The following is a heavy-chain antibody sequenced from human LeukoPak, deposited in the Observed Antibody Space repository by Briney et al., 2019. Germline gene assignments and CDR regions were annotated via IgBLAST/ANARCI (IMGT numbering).Heavy chain of an antibody. J-gene: IGHJ4*02. CDR3: AKLRGTTMTTVDY. D-gene: IGHD4-17*01. Sequence: GGSLRLSCAASGFTFSSYWMSWVRQAPGKGLEWVSTISGTGGNTYYADSVKGRFTISRDNSKNTLYLQMNSLRAEDTAVYYCAKLRGTTMTTVDYWGQGTLVTVSS. CDR2: ISGTGGNT. CDR1: GFTFSSYW. V-gene: IGHV3-23*01.